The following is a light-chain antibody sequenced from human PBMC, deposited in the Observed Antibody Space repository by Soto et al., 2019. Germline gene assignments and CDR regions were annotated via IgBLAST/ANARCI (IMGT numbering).Light chain of an antibody. CDR2: NNN. J-gene: IGLJ1*01. Sequence: QSVLTQPPSASGTPGQRVTISCSGGGSNIGTNAVNWYQQLPGTAPKILIYNNNQRPSGVPDRFSGSKSGTSASLAISVLQSEDEADYYCAAWDDSLNGYVFGTGTKLTVL. CDR1: GSNIGTNA. V-gene: IGLV1-44*01. CDR3: AAWDDSLNGYV.